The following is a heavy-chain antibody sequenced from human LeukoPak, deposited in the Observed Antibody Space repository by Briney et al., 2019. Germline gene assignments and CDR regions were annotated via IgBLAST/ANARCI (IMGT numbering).Heavy chain of an antibody. CDR1: GYTFTGYY. J-gene: IGHJ3*02. D-gene: IGHD2-2*01. V-gene: IGHV1-2*02. CDR3: AAAYCSSTSCYDAFDI. CDR2: INPNSGGT. Sequence: ASVKVSCKASGYTFTGYYMHWVRQAPGQGLEWMGWINPNSGGTNYAQKFQGRVTMTRDTSNSTAYMELSRLRSDDTAVYYCAAAYCSSTSCYDAFDIWGQGTMVTVSS.